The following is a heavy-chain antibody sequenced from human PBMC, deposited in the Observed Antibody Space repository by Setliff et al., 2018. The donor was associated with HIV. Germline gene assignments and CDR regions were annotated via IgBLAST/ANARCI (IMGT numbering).Heavy chain of an antibody. CDR3: VTASDPTNYDDGFDI. Sequence: GGSLRLSCVASGLTFYRYWMSWVRQVPGKGLEWVGRIMSKSLGETEHYAAPVKDRFSVSRDDSRNMFFLQMNRLKTEDTGLYYCVTASDPTNYDDGFDIWGQGTMVTVSS. V-gene: IGHV3-15*01. J-gene: IGHJ3*02. CDR2: IMSKSLGETE. D-gene: IGHD4-4*01. CDR1: GLTFYRYW.